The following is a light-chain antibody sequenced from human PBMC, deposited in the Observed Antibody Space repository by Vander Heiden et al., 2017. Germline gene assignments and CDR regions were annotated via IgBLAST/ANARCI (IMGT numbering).Light chain of an antibody. CDR3: ATWDNSLSGRGI. CDR1: ISNIGVNL. J-gene: IGLJ2*01. Sequence: QSVLTQPPSASGTVVQRVTISFSGRISNIGVNLVYWYQQSPGTAPKLLIFSDNQRPSGVPDRFSGSNSGPSASITISGLRSEDEADYYFATWDNSLSGRGIFGGGTKLTVV. V-gene: IGLV1-47*02. CDR2: SDN.